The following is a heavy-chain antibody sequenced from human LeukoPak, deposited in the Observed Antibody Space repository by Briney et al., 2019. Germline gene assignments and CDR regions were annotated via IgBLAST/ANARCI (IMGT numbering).Heavy chain of an antibody. CDR3: ASWPYYYDSSGYLFDY. J-gene: IGHJ4*02. CDR1: GGSVSSGSYY. CDR2: IYYSGST. V-gene: IGHV4-61*01. D-gene: IGHD3-22*01. Sequence: SETLSLTCTVSGGSVSSGSYYWSWIRQPPGKGLEWIGYIYYSGSTNYNPSLKSRVTISVDTSKNQFSLKLSSVTAADTAVYYCASWPYYYDSSGYLFDYWGQGTLVTVSS.